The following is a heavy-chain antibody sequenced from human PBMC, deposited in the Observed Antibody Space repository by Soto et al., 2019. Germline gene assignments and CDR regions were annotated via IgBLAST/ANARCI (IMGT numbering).Heavy chain of an antibody. CDR1: GYTFTNYG. J-gene: IGHJ4*02. CDR2: ISPNNGVT. CDR3: ARTPRAQMIVLEAATRFDY. V-gene: IGHV1-18*04. D-gene: IGHD2-15*01. Sequence: QVQLVQSGAEVKRPGASMKVSCKASGYTFTNYGFNWVRQAPGQGLEWMGWISPNNGVTIYAQTFQGRVTLTTDTSTSTAYMELRSLTSDDTAVYYCARTPRAQMIVLEAATRFDYWGQGTLVTVSS.